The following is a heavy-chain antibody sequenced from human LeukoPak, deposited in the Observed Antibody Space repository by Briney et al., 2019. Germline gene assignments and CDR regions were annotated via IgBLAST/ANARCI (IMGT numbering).Heavy chain of an antibody. CDR2: IYYSGST. CDR1: GGSISSSSYY. J-gene: IGHJ4*02. D-gene: IGHD6-13*01. CDR3: ARHGWEQQLIDYFDY. V-gene: IGHV4-39*01. Sequence: SETLSLTCTVSGGSISSSSYYWGWIRQPQGRGLDWFGSIYYSGSTYYNPSLKSRVTISVDTSKNQFSLKLSSVTAADTAVYYCARHGWEQQLIDYFDYWGQGTLVTVSS.